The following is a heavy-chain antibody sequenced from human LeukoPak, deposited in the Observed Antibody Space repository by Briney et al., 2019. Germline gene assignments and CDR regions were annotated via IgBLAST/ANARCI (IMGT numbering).Heavy chain of an antibody. CDR1: GYTFTGYY. CDR3: ARDSSSSCYY. CDR2: INPSSGGT. V-gene: IGHV1-2*02. Sequence: ASVKVSCKASGYTFTGYYMHWVRQAPGQGLEWMGWINPSSGGTNYAQNFQGRVTMTRDTSISTAYMELSSLRSDDTAVYYCARDSSSSCYYWGQGTLVTVSS. J-gene: IGHJ4*02. D-gene: IGHD6-13*01.